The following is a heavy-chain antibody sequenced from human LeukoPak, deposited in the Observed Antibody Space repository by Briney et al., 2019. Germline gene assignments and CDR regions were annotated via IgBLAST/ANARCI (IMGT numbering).Heavy chain of an antibody. CDR2: INHSGST. D-gene: IGHD3-22*01. J-gene: IGHJ4*02. V-gene: IGHV4-61*10. CDR1: GDSISSGDYY. CDR3: ARTPDHYYDSSGYYYYFDY. Sequence: SETLSLTCTVSGDSISSGDYYWSWIRQPAGKGLEWIGEINHSGSTNYNPSLKSRVTISVDTSKNQFSLKLSSVTAADTAVYYCARTPDHYYDSSGYYYYFDYWGQGTLVTVSS.